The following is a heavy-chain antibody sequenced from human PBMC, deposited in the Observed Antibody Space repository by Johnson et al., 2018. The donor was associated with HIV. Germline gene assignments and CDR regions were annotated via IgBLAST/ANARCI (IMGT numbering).Heavy chain of an antibody. V-gene: IGHV3-30*03. CDR1: GFTFSSYG. D-gene: IGHD3-22*01. Sequence: QVQLVESGGGVVQPGRSLRLSCAASGFTFSSYGMHWVRQAPGKGLEWVAVISYDGSNKYYADSVKGRFTISRDNSKNTLYLQMNSLRAEDTAVYYCARGRAYYYDSSGDAFDIWGQGTIVTVSS. J-gene: IGHJ3*02. CDR3: ARGRAYYYDSSGDAFDI. CDR2: ISYDGSNK.